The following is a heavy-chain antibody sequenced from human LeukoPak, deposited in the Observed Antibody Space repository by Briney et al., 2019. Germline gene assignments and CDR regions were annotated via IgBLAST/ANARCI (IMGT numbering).Heavy chain of an antibody. Sequence: PGGSLRLSCAASGFTFSSYSMNWVRQAPGKGLEWVSSISSSSSYIYYADSVKGRFTISRDNAKNSLYLQMNSLRAEDTAVYYCARGAARGVYFDYWGQGTLVTVSS. J-gene: IGHJ4*02. CDR2: ISSSSSYI. CDR1: GFTFSSYS. CDR3: ARGAARGVYFDY. D-gene: IGHD6-25*01. V-gene: IGHV3-21*01.